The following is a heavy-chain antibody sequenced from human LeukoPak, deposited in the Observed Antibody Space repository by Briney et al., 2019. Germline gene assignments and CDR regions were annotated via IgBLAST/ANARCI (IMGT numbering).Heavy chain of an antibody. V-gene: IGHV4-4*07. CDR1: GGSISSYY. CDR2: IHTSGST. CDR3: GRPPLGI. Sequence: SETPSLTCTVSGGSISSYYWSWIRQPAGKGLEWIGRIHTSGSTNYSPSLKSRVTISVDKSKNQFSLKLSSVTAADTAVYYCGRPPLGIWGQGTMVTVSS. D-gene: IGHD3-3*02. J-gene: IGHJ3*02.